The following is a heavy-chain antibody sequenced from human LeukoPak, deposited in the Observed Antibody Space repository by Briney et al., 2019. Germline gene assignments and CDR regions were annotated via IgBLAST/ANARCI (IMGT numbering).Heavy chain of an antibody. Sequence: PSETLSLTCAVYGGSFSGYYWSWIRQPPGKGLEWIGEINHSGSTNYNPSLKSRVTISVDTSKNQFSLKLSSVTAADTAVYYCATRYCSGGSCYSGWYFDLWGRGTLVTVSS. CDR1: GGSFSGYY. V-gene: IGHV4-34*01. D-gene: IGHD2-15*01. CDR2: INHSGST. J-gene: IGHJ2*01. CDR3: ATRYCSGGSCYSGWYFDL.